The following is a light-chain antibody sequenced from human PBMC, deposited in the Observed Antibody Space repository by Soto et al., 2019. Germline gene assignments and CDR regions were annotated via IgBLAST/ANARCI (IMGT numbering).Light chain of an antibody. CDR3: QQRSNWPS. CDR1: QSVSTY. J-gene: IGKJ3*01. CDR2: DAS. Sequence: EIVLTQSPATLSLSPGERATLSCRASQSVSTYLAWYQQKPGQAPRLLIYDASNRATGIPARFSGSGSETXXXXXXXSXEPEDFXVYYCQQRSNWPSFGPGTKVDIK. V-gene: IGKV3-11*01.